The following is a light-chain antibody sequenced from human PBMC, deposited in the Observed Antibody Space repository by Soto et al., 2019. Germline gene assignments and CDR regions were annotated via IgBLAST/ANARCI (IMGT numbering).Light chain of an antibody. V-gene: IGKV1-8*01. CDR1: QGISNY. J-gene: IGKJ4*01. CDR2: GAS. Sequence: AIRMSQSPSSLSASTGERVTITCRASQGISNYLAWYQQKPGKAPKLLIYGASTLQRGVPSRFSGSGSGTDFTLTISSLQSEDFATYICRQYYDYPLTFGVGTKVDIK. CDR3: RQYYDYPLT.